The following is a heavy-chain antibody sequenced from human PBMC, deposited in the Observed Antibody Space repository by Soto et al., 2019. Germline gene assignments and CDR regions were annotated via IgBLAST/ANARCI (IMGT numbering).Heavy chain of an antibody. Sequence: PGGSLRLSCAASGFTFSSYTMNWVRQSPGKGLEWVSSISGSSDYIYYADSVKGRFTISRDNAKNSLYLQMNSLRDEETALYYCARASHYDFWSGYYRLGGMDVWGLGTTVTVSS. V-gene: IGHV3-21*01. D-gene: IGHD3-3*01. CDR3: ARASHYDFWSGYYRLGGMDV. J-gene: IGHJ6*02. CDR2: ISGSSDYI. CDR1: GFTFSSYT.